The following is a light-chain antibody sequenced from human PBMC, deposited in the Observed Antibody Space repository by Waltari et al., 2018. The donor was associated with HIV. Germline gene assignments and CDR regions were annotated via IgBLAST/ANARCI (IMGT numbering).Light chain of an antibody. CDR2: EDT. CDR1: SGAFASTY. CDR3: HSYDATFQV. J-gene: IGLJ3*02. Sequence: FVLTQPHSVSQSPGKTVTISCPSSGAFASTYIHWWQHRPGSVPRTGIHEDTRRPSGVPDRFSGSIDRSSNSASLTISGLEPEDEADYYCHSYDATFQVFGGGTRLTVL. V-gene: IGLV6-57*02.